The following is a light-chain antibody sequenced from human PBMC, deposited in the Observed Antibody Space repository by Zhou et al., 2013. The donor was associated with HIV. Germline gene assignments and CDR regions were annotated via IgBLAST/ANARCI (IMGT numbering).Light chain of an antibody. CDR3: QNYRHGTRT. V-gene: IGKV1-27*01. Sequence: DIEMTQSPSSLSASVGDRVTITCRASQGIAHYLAWYQQRPGKVPELLIYGASTLQSGVSSRFSGSGSGTDFTLTISDLQPEDVGTYYCQNYRHGTRTFGPGTKVEIK. CDR2: GAS. CDR1: QGIAHY. J-gene: IGKJ1*01.